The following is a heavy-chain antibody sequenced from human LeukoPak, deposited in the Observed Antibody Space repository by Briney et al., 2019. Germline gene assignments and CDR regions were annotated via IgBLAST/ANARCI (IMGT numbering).Heavy chain of an antibody. J-gene: IGHJ3*02. Sequence: GASVKVSCKASGYTFTSYGISWVRQAPGQGLEWMGWISAYNGNTNYAQKFQGRVTITADKPTSTAYMELSSLRSEDTAVYYCARGRYYDSSGQYHQDIWGQGTMVTVSS. CDR1: GYTFTSYG. CDR2: ISAYNGNT. V-gene: IGHV1-18*01. CDR3: ARGRYYDSSGQYHQDI. D-gene: IGHD3-22*01.